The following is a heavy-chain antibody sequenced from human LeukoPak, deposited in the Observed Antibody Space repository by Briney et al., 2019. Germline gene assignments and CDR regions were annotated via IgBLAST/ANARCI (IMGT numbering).Heavy chain of an antibody. CDR3: ARPPRAWFGELLRIDAFDI. Sequence: ETLSLTCAVYGGSFSGYYWSWIRQPPGKGLEWIGEINHSGSTNYNPSLKSRVTISVDTSKNQFSLKLSSVTAADTAVYYCARPPRAWFGELLRIDAFDIWGQGTMVTVSS. V-gene: IGHV4-34*01. CDR1: GGSFSGYY. D-gene: IGHD3-10*01. J-gene: IGHJ3*02. CDR2: INHSGST.